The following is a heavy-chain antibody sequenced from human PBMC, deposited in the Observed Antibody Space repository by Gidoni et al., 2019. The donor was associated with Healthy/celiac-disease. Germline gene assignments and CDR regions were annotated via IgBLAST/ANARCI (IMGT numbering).Heavy chain of an antibody. D-gene: IGHD6-19*01. V-gene: IGHV3-23*01. Sequence: EVQLLESGGGLVQPGGSLRLSSAASGFTFSSDAMSWVRQAPGKGLEWVSSISGSGGSTYYADSVKGRFTISRDNSKNTLYLQMNSLRAEDTAVYYCAKDKDRIAVAGSRDTYYYYYGMDVWGQGTTVTVSS. CDR3: AKDKDRIAVAGSRDTYYYYYGMDV. CDR1: GFTFSSDA. J-gene: IGHJ6*02. CDR2: ISGSGGST.